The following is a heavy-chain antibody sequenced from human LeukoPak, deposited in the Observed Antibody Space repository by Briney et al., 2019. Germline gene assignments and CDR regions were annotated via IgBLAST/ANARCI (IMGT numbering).Heavy chain of an antibody. J-gene: IGHJ4*02. Sequence: GGSLRLSCAASGFTFSTYWMHWVRQAPGKGLEWVSVIYSGGSTYYADSVKGRFTISRDNSKNTLYLQMNSLRAEDTAVYYCVRGDYGDYTLFDYWGQGTLVTVSS. D-gene: IGHD4-17*01. CDR1: GFTFSTYW. CDR3: VRGDYGDYTLFDY. V-gene: IGHV3-53*01. CDR2: IYSGGST.